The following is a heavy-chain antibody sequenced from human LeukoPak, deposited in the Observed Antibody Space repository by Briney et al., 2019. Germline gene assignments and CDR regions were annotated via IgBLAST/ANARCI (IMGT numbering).Heavy chain of an antibody. J-gene: IGHJ4*02. D-gene: IGHD2-15*01. Sequence: GSVKVSCKASGYTFTSYGISWVRQAPGQGLEWMGWISAYNGNTNYAQKLQGRVTMTTDTSTSTAYMELRSLRSDDTAVYYCARGTYRSGGSCYFLDYWGQGTLVTVSS. CDR3: ARGTYRSGGSCYFLDY. V-gene: IGHV1-18*01. CDR1: GYTFTSYG. CDR2: ISAYNGNT.